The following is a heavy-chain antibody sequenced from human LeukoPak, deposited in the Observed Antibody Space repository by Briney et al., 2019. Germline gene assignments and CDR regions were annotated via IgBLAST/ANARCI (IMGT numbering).Heavy chain of an antibody. Sequence: SETLSLTCAVYGVSFSPYYWTWIRQSPGKGLEWIGEVNYSGNTNYNPSLKSRVSISVEMSKNKFSLKLSSVTAADTAVYYCARHRYDYVWGSYRDWGGSLNWFDPWGQGTLVTVSS. CDR3: ARHRYDYVWGSYRDWGGSLNWFDP. V-gene: IGHV4-34*01. D-gene: IGHD3-16*02. J-gene: IGHJ5*02. CDR1: GVSFSPYY. CDR2: VNYSGNT.